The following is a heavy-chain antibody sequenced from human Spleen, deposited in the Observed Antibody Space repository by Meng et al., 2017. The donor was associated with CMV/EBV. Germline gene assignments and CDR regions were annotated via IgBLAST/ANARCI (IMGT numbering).Heavy chain of an antibody. V-gene: IGHV4-34*01. Sequence: SETLSLTCAVYGGSFSGYYWSWIRQPPGKGLEWIGEINHSGSTSYNPSLKSRVTISVDTSRNQFSLKLSSVTAADTAVYYCARDHYYYGMDVWGQGTTVTVSS. CDR2: INHSGST. CDR1: GGSFSGYY. CDR3: ARDHYYYGMDV. J-gene: IGHJ6*02.